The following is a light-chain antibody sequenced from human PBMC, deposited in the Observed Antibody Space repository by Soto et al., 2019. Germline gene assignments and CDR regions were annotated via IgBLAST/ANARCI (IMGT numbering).Light chain of an antibody. CDR2: QDT. CDR3: QAWDSTLV. Sequence: SYELTQPPSVSVSPGQTASITCSGDNLGDKYACWYQQKAGQSPVLVTYQDTKRPSGIPDRFSGSNSGNTATLTISGTQAMDEADYYCQAWDSTLVFGGGTKLTIL. V-gene: IGLV3-1*01. CDR1: NLGDKY. J-gene: IGLJ2*01.